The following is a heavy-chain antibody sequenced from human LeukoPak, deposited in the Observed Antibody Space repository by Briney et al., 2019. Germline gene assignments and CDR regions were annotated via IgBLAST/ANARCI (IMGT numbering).Heavy chain of an antibody. V-gene: IGHV4-34*01. CDR2: INHSGST. J-gene: IGHJ4*02. D-gene: IGHD3-22*01. CDR3: ARDLGGDSSGYYALV. CDR1: GGSFSGYY. Sequence: PETLSLTCAVYGGSFSGYYWSWIRQPPGKGLEWIGEINHSGSTDYNPSLKSRVTISVDTSKSQFSLKLRSVTAADTAVYYCARDLGGDSSGYYALVWGQGTLVTVSS.